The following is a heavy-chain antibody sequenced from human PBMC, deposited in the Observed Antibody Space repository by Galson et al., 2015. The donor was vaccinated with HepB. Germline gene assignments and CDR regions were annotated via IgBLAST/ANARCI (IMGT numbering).Heavy chain of an antibody. V-gene: IGHV3-53*01. CDR1: GFTVSSNY. D-gene: IGHD5-18*01. J-gene: IGHJ6*02. Sequence: SLRLSCAASGFTVSSNYMSWVRQAPGKGLEWVSVIYSGGSTYYADSVKGRFTISRDNSKNTLYLQMNSLRAEDTAVYYCARFQVDTAPYYYGMDVWGQGTTVTVSS. CDR3: ARFQVDTAPYYYGMDV. CDR2: IYSGGST.